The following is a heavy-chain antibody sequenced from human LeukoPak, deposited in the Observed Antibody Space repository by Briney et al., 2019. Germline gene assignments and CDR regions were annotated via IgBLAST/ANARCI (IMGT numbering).Heavy chain of an antibody. CDR1: GLTVSSTY. V-gene: IGHV3-53*01. CDR2: IRNAGST. J-gene: IGHJ4*02. D-gene: IGHD3-22*01. CDR3: ARDRPGGYYGFDY. Sequence: PGGSLRLSCAASGLTVSSTYMSWVRQAPGKGLEWVSIIRNAGSTYYADSVKGRFTISRDNSKNTVFLQINSLRAEDTAVYYCARDRPGGYYGFDYWGQGTLVTVSS.